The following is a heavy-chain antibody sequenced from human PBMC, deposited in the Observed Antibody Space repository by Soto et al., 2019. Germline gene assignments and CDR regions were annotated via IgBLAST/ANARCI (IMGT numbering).Heavy chain of an antibody. J-gene: IGHJ4*02. CDR2: MHYSGST. D-gene: IGHD1-26*01. V-gene: IGHV4-61*01. CDR3: ARAWVHLYFDY. CDR1: GGSVTSTSYY. Sequence: SETLSLTCTXSGGSVTSTSYYWSWIRQPPGKGLEWIGYMHYSGSTNYNPSLKSRVTISVDTSKNQFSLKLSSVTAADTAVYYCARAWVHLYFDYWGQGTLVTVSS.